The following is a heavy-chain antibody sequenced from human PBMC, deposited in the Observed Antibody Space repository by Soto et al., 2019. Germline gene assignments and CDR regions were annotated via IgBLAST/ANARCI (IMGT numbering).Heavy chain of an antibody. CDR3: TTDLTLYYYYGMDV. CDR2: IRSKANSYAT. Sequence: GGSLRLSCAASGFTFSGSAMHWVRQASGKGLEWAGRIRSKANSYATAYAASVKGRFTISRDDSKNTAYLQMNSLKTEDTAVYYCTTDLTLYYYYGMDVWGQGTTVTVSS. J-gene: IGHJ6*02. V-gene: IGHV3-73*01. CDR1: GFTFSGSA.